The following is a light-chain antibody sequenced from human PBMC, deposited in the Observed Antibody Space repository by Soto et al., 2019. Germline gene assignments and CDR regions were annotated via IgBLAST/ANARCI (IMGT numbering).Light chain of an antibody. Sequence: QSVLTQPASVSGSPGQSITISCTGTSSDVGTYNYVSWHQQHPGQAPKLMIYEVSNRPSGVSDRFSASKSGNTASLTISGLQAGDEADYYCSSYRSTSTYVFGTGTKLTVL. CDR2: EVS. J-gene: IGLJ1*01. CDR1: SSDVGTYNY. V-gene: IGLV2-14*01. CDR3: SSYRSTSTYV.